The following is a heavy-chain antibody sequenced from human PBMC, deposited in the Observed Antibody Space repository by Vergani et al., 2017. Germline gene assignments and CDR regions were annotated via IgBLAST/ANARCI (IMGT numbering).Heavy chain of an antibody. Sequence: EVQLLESGGGLVQPGGSLRLTCAASEFTFSNYAMNWVRQAPGKGLEWVSSISSSSSYIYYADSVKGRFTISRDNAKNSLYLQMNSLRAEDTAVYYCARAFYDFGPGEALDYWGQGTLVTVSS. CDR2: ISSSSSYI. V-gene: IGHV3-21*02. J-gene: IGHJ4*02. D-gene: IGHD3-3*01. CDR1: EFTFSNYA. CDR3: ARAFYDFGPGEALDY.